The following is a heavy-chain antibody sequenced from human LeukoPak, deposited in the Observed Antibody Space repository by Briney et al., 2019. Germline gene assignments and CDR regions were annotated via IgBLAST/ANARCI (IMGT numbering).Heavy chain of an antibody. CDR2: IYTSGST. CDR1: GGSISSYY. D-gene: IGHD6-19*01. CDR3: AREPGYSSGWEYFDN. V-gene: IGHV4-4*07. Sequence: SETLSLTCPVSGGSISSYYWSWIRQPAGKGLEWIGRIYTSGSTNYNPSLKSRVTMSVDTSKNPFSLKLSSVTAADTVVYYCAREPGYSSGWEYFDNWGQGTLGTVSS. J-gene: IGHJ4*02.